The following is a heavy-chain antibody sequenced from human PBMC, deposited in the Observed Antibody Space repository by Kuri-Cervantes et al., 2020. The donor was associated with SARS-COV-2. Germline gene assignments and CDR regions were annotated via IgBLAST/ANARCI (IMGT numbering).Heavy chain of an antibody. CDR2: INPNSGGA. CDR3: ARGGGVRGLMVLFQWRGAGPLDF. Sequence: ASVKVSCKASGYTFTDYYMHWVRQAPGQGLEWMGWINPNSGGANYAQKFQGWVTMTRDTSISTVYMELSRLRSDDTAVYYCARGGGVRGLMVLFQWRGAGPLDFWGQGTLVTVSS. D-gene: IGHD3-10*01. V-gene: IGHV1-2*04. CDR1: GYTFTDYY. J-gene: IGHJ4*02.